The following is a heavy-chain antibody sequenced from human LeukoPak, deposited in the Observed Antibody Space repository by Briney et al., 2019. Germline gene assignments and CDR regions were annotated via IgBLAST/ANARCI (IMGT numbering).Heavy chain of an antibody. J-gene: IGHJ4*02. CDR1: GFTFSSYA. D-gene: IGHD3-22*01. V-gene: IGHV3-30*01. Sequence: GGSLRLSCAASGFTFSSYAMHWVRQAPGKGLEWVAVISYDGSNKYYADSVKGRFTISRDNSKNTLYLQMNSPRAEDTAVYYCAGSAAKIVVIEYYFDYWGQGTLVTVSS. CDR2: ISYDGSNK. CDR3: AGSAAKIVVIEYYFDY.